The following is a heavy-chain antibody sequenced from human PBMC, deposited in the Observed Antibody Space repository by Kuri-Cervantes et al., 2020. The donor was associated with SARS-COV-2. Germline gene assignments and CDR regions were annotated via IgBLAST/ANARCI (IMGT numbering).Heavy chain of an antibody. CDR2: INAGNGNT. CDR1: GYTFTSYG. J-gene: IGHJ6*02. CDR3: ARDDRIAVAGTLLGYYYGMDV. Sequence: ASVKVSCKASGYTFTSYGISWVRQAPGQGLEWMGWINAGNGNTKYSQKFQGRVTITRDTSASTAYMELSSLRSEDTAVYYCARDDRIAVAGTLLGYYYGMDVWGQGTTVTVAS. D-gene: IGHD6-19*01. V-gene: IGHV1-18*04.